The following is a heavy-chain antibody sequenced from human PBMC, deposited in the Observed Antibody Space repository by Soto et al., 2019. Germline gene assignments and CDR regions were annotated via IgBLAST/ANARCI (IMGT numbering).Heavy chain of an antibody. Sequence: QEQVVESGGGVVQPGRSLRLSCAASGFTFSTHAMHWVRQAPGRGLEWVAIISYDGTTKDYADSVKGRFTISRVNSKNAVYLQMNSLRSEDTALYYCARDWRTAGTTGWFDPWGQGTLVTVSS. CDR2: ISYDGTTK. CDR1: GFTFSTHA. V-gene: IGHV3-30-3*01. D-gene: IGHD6-13*01. J-gene: IGHJ5*02. CDR3: ARDWRTAGTTGWFDP.